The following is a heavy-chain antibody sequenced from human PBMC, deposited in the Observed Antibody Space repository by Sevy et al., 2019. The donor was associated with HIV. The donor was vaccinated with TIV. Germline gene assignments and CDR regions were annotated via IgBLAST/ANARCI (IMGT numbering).Heavy chain of an antibody. CDR3: AREGGYCSSTSCYGPVRYYYGMDV. J-gene: IGHJ6*02. V-gene: IGHV3-48*02. Sequence: GGSLRLSCADSGFTFSSYSMNWVRQAPGKGLEWVSYISSSSSTIYYADSVKGRFTISRDNAKNSLYLQMNSLRDEDTAVYYCAREGGYCSSTSCYGPVRYYYGMDVWGQGTTVTVSS. CDR2: ISSSSSTI. D-gene: IGHD2-2*01. CDR1: GFTFSSYS.